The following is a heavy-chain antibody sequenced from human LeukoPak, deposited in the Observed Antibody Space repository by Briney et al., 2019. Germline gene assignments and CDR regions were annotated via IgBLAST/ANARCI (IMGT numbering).Heavy chain of an antibody. CDR2: LKSKSEGGIK. D-gene: IGHD2-15*01. V-gene: IGHV3-15*01. CDR3: TTDLDCHGTGCYA. Sequence: GGSLRLSRAASGFTFSDAWMNWFRQLPGKGLEWVGRLKSKSEGGIKEYAAPVRGRFTISRDDSRNTLYLQLNGLKTEDTGVYYCTTDLDCHGTGCYAWGQGTQVTVSS. J-gene: IGHJ5*02. CDR1: GFTFSDAW.